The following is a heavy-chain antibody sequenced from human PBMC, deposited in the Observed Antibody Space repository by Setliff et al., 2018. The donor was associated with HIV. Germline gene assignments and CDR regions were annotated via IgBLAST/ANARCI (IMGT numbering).Heavy chain of an antibody. CDR3: ARGSGRFCSGGRCSAFDY. CDR1: GDPTSTYY. J-gene: IGHJ4*02. D-gene: IGHD2-15*01. V-gene: IGHV4-59*08. Sequence: PSETLSLTCTVSGDPTSTYYWSWVRKPPGKGLEWIGYVSFSGSTSHNPSLDSRVTISVDTSQHQFSLRLSSVTAADTAIYYCARGSGRFCSGGRCSAFDYWGQGTLVTVSS. CDR2: VSFSGST.